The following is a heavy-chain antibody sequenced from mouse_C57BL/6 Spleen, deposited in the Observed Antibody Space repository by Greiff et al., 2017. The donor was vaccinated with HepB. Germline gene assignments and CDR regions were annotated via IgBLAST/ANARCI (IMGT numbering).Heavy chain of an antibody. V-gene: IGHV1-64*01. CDR3: AREGSNYEDY. D-gene: IGHD2-5*01. J-gene: IGHJ2*01. Sequence: QVQLKQPGAELVKPGASVKLSCKASGYTFTSYWMHWVKQRPGQGLEWIGMIHPNSGSTNYNEKFKSKATLTVDKSSSTAYMQLSSLTSEDSAVYYCAREGSNYEDYWGQGTTLTVSS. CDR2: IHPNSGST. CDR1: GYTFTSYW.